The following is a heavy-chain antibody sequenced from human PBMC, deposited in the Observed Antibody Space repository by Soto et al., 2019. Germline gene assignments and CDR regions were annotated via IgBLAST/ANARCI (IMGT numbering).Heavy chain of an antibody. Sequence: QVQLVQSGAEVKKPGSSVKVSCKASGGTFSSYAISWVRQAPGQGLEWMGGIIPIFGTANYAQKFQGRVTITADKSTSTAYMEMSSLRSEVTAVYYCARGGLYDILTGYFRFDPWGQGTLVTVSS. V-gene: IGHV1-69*06. CDR2: IIPIFGTA. D-gene: IGHD3-9*01. CDR3: ARGGLYDILTGYFRFDP. CDR1: GGTFSSYA. J-gene: IGHJ5*02.